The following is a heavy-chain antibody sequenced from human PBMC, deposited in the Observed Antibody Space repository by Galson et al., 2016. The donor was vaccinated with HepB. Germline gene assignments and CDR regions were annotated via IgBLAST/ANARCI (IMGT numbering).Heavy chain of an antibody. D-gene: IGHD2-2*01. Sequence: SLRLSCAASGITFSRYAMSWVRQAPGKGLEWVSGLSDSGGSTDYTGSVKGRFTISRDNSKNTLYLQMNSLRAEDTAVCYCAKAQGPHHQMYHYFDYWGQGTLVTVSS. CDR2: LSDSGGST. V-gene: IGHV3-23*01. CDR3: AKAQGPHHQMYHYFDY. J-gene: IGHJ4*02. CDR1: GITFSRYA.